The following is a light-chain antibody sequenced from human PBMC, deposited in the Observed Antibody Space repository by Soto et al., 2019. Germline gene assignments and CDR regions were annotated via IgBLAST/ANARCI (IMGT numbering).Light chain of an antibody. CDR3: CSYAGGHTSLL. Sequence: QSALTQPRSVSGSPGQSVTISCTGTSSDVGGYNYVSWYQQHPGTVPNLMIYDVSNRPSGVPDRFSGSKSGNTASLTISGLQAEDEADYYCCSYAGGHTSLLFGGGTKLTVL. J-gene: IGLJ2*01. CDR2: DVS. V-gene: IGLV2-11*01. CDR1: SSDVGGYNY.